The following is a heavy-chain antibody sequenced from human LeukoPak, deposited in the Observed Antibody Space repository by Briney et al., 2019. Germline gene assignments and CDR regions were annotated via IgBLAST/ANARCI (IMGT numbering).Heavy chain of an antibody. CDR3: ARAIKRYGDYADFQH. D-gene: IGHD4-17*01. CDR1: GYTFTGYY. V-gene: IGHV1-2*02. CDR2: FNPNSGGT. Sequence: ASVKVSCKASGYTFTGYYMHWVRQAPGQGLGWMGWFNPNSGGTNYAQKFQGRVTMTRDTSISTAYMELSRLRSDDTAVYYCARAIKRYGDYADFQHWGQGTLVTVSS. J-gene: IGHJ1*01.